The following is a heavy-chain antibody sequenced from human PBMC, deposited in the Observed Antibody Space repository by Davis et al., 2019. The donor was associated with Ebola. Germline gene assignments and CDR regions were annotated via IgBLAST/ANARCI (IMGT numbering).Heavy chain of an antibody. D-gene: IGHD6-13*01. J-gene: IGHJ6*02. Sequence: GESLKISCAASGFTVSSNYMSWVRQAPGKGLEWVSVIYSGGSTYYADSVEGRFTISRDNSKNTLYLQMNSLRAEDTAMYYCARDSIAAGGYSYYFAMDVWGQGTTVTVSS. CDR2: IYSGGST. V-gene: IGHV3-53*01. CDR1: GFTVSSNY. CDR3: ARDSIAAGGYSYYFAMDV.